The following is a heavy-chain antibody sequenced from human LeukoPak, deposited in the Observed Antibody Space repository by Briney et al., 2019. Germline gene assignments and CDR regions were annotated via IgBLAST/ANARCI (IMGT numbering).Heavy chain of an antibody. CDR1: GFTFSSYG. Sequence: GGSLRLSCAASGFTFSSYGMHWVRQAPGQGLEWVSSISGSDGTTYYADSVKGRFTISRDNSKNTLSLQMNSLRAEDTAIYYCAKYYYGSGSFSFDHWGQGTLVTVSS. J-gene: IGHJ4*02. V-gene: IGHV3-23*01. CDR2: ISGSDGTT. CDR3: AKYYYGSGSFSFDH. D-gene: IGHD3-10*01.